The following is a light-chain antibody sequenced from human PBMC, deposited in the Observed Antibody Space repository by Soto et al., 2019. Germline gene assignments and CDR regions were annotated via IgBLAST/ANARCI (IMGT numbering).Light chain of an antibody. Sequence: DLQMTQSPSSLSASVGDRVTITCQASQDIADYLNWYQLKPGKAPKLLIYDASNLEAGVPSRFTGAGSGTDFSFTISSLQPEDVATYFCQHLNNYPPFTFGPGTKVDLE. CDR1: QDIADY. CDR2: DAS. CDR3: QHLNNYPPFT. J-gene: IGKJ3*01. V-gene: IGKV1-33*01.